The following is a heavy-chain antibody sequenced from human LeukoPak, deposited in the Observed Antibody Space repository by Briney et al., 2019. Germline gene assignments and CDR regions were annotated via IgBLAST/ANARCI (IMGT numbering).Heavy chain of an antibody. Sequence: GASVKVSCKASGYTFTSYDINWVRQATGQGLEWMGWMNPNSGNTGYAQKFQGRVTMTRNTSISTAYMELSSLRSEDTAVYYCARGRGSWGSGTKRSGFDPWGQGTLVTVSS. CDR3: ARGRGSWGSGTKRSGFDP. J-gene: IGHJ5*02. V-gene: IGHV1-8*02. D-gene: IGHD3-10*01. CDR1: GYTFTSYD. CDR2: MNPNSGNT.